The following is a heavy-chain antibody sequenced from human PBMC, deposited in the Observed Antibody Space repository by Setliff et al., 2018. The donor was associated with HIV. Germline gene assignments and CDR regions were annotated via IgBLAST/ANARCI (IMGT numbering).Heavy chain of an antibody. CDR2: IYHSGST. D-gene: IGHD2-21*02. CDR3: ARHDGTYCGGDCYLLGYFDL. J-gene: IGHJ2*01. CDR1: DYPISSGYY. Sequence: SQTLSLTCAVSDYPISSGYYWGWIRQPPGKGLEWIGSIYHSGSTYYNPSLKSRVTISVDTSKNQFSLNLSSVTAADTAVYYCARHDGTYCGGDCYLLGYFDLWGRGTLVTVSS. V-gene: IGHV4-38-2*01.